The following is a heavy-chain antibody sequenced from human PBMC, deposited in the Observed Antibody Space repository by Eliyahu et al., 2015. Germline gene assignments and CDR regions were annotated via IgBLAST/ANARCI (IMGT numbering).Heavy chain of an antibody. CDR1: GFTFGNYA. V-gene: IGHV3-23*01. Sequence: EVQLLESGGGLAQPGGSLRLSCAASGFTFGNYAMSWVRLAPGKGLEWXASXGGDGSGSHYADSVKGRFTISRDNYKNTLFLQMSSLRVEDTALYYCAKDHLSENGLWDDFDYWGHGALVTVSS. CDR3: AKDHLSENGLWDDFDY. J-gene: IGHJ4*01. CDR2: XGGDGSGS. D-gene: IGHD1-26*01.